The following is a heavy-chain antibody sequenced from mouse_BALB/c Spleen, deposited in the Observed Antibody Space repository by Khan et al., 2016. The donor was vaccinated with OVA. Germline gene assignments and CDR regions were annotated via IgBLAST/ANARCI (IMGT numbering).Heavy chain of an antibody. D-gene: IGHD2-12*01. J-gene: IGHJ2*01. CDR1: GYTFTTYW. CDR3: TSYRIDY. Sequence: VQLQQSGAELAKPGASVKMSCKASGYTFTTYWMHWVKQRPGQGLEWIGYINPTSGYTDYNDTFKDRATLSVDKSSSTAYMQLNSLASEDSAVDYCTSYRIDYWGQGTTLTVSS. V-gene: IGHV1-7*01. CDR2: INPTSGYT.